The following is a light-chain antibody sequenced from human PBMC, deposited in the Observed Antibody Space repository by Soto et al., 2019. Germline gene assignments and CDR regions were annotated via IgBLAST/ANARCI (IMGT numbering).Light chain of an antibody. Sequence: IQMTQSPSSGSASVGDRVTITCWASQGVTRWLAWYQQKPGKAPKLLIYTASSLQSGVPSRFSGSGFGTDFTLTISSLQPEDFATYYCQQANTFPLTFGGGTKWIS. CDR2: TAS. V-gene: IGKV1-12*01. J-gene: IGKJ4*01. CDR1: QGVTRW. CDR3: QQANTFPLT.